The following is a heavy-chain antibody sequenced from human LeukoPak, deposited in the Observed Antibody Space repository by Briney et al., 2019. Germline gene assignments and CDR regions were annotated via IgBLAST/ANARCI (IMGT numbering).Heavy chain of an antibody. CDR1: GYSFTNYW. Sequence: GESLKISCKGSGYSFTNYWIGWVRQMPGKGLEWMGIIYPDDSDTRYSPSFQGQVTISADKSSSAAYLQWSSLKASDTAMYYCGRSVGYCSNGVCSVFDYWGQGTLVTVSS. CDR3: GRSVGYCSNGVCSVFDY. V-gene: IGHV5-51*01. J-gene: IGHJ4*02. D-gene: IGHD2-8*01. CDR2: IYPDDSDT.